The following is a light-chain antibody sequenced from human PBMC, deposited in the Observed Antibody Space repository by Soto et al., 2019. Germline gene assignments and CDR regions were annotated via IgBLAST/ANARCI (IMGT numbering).Light chain of an antibody. CDR1: HTISTW. J-gene: IGKJ1*01. Sequence: IQMTQFPSTLSASVGDTVTITCRASHTISTWMAWYQHKPGRAPKLLIYKASNLENGVPSRFSGSGSGTIFTLTISRLQPYDFATYYCQQYNSGFGQGTKVEIK. CDR3: QQYNSG. CDR2: KAS. V-gene: IGKV1-5*03.